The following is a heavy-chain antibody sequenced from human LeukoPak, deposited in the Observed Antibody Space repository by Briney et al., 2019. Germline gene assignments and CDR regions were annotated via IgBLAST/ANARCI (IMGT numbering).Heavy chain of an antibody. D-gene: IGHD5-18*01. Sequence: PGGSLRLSCAASGFTFSSYSMNWVRQAPGKGLEWVSSISSSSSYIYYADSVKGRFTISRDNAKNSLYLQMNSLGVEDTAVYYCARDAAYGYDRFDFWGQGTQVTVSS. V-gene: IGHV3-21*01. CDR3: ARDAAYGYDRFDF. CDR1: GFTFSSYS. CDR2: ISSSSSYI. J-gene: IGHJ4*02.